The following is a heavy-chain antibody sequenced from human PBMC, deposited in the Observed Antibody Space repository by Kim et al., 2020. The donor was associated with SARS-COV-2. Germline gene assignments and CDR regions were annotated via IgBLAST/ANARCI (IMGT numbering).Heavy chain of an antibody. CDR3: ARGRRRVTMIVVVIPRGYFDY. J-gene: IGHJ4*02. V-gene: IGHV1-8*01. CDR1: GYTFTSYD. Sequence: ASVKVSCKASGYTFTSYDINWVRQATGQGLEWMGWMNPNSGNTGYAQKFQGRVTMTRNTSISTAYMELSSLRSEDTAVYYCARGRRRVTMIVVVIPRGYFDYWGQGTLVTVSS. D-gene: IGHD3-22*01. CDR2: MNPNSGNT.